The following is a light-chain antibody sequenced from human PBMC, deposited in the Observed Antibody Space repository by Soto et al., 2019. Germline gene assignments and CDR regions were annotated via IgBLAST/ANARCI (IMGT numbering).Light chain of an antibody. CDR3: SSYADSSNV. CDR1: SSDVGGYNY. CDR2: EVN. V-gene: IGLV2-8*01. Sequence: QSALTQPPSASGSPGQSVAIFCTGTSSDVGGYNYVSWYQQHPGKAPKLMIYEVNKRPSGVPDRFSGSKSGNTASLTVSGLQAEDEADYYCSSYADSSNVFGTGTKLTVL. J-gene: IGLJ1*01.